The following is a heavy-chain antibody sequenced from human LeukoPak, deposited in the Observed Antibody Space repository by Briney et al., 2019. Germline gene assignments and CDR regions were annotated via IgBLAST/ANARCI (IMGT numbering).Heavy chain of an antibody. V-gene: IGHV4-39*01. CDR2: IYYSGST. CDR1: GGSISSSTYY. D-gene: IGHD3-16*01. J-gene: IGHJ4*02. Sequence: SETLSLSCTVSGGSISSSTYYWGWIRQPPGKGLEWIGSIYYSGSTYSNPSLKRLATVSVDTSNTLFSQKLSSVAAADTAVYYCAGILIPRFDYWGQGTLVTVSS. CDR3: AGILIPRFDY.